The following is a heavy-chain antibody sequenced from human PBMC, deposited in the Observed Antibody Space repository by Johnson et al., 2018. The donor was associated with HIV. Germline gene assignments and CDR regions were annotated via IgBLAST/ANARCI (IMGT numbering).Heavy chain of an antibody. D-gene: IGHD3-22*01. CDR2: ISYDGSNK. J-gene: IGHJ3*02. CDR1: GFIFDDFG. CDR3: ARDRGYYDSSGGDAFDI. Sequence: QMQLVESGGGVVRPGESLRLSCAASGFIFDDFGMSWVRQAPGQGLEWVAVISYDGSNKYYADSVKGRFTISRDNSKNTLYLQMNSLRAEDTAVYYCARDRGYYDSSGGDAFDIWGQGTMVTVSS. V-gene: IGHV3-30*03.